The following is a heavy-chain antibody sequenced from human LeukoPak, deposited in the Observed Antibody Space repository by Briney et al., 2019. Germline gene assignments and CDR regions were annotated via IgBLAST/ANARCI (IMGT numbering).Heavy chain of an antibody. CDR3: AKDQGGITMIVVVITGGYFDY. V-gene: IGHV3-23*01. CDR1: GFTFSSYA. Sequence: GGSLRLSCAASGFTFSSYAMSWVRQAPGKGLEWVSAISGSGGSTYYADSVKGRFTISRDNSKNTLYLQMNGLRAEDTAVYYCAKDQGGITMIVVVITGGYFDYWGQGTLVTVSS. D-gene: IGHD3-22*01. CDR2: ISGSGGST. J-gene: IGHJ4*02.